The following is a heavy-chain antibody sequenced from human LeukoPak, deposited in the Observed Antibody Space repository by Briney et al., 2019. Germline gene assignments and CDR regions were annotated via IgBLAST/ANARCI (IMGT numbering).Heavy chain of an antibody. J-gene: IGHJ6*03. CDR3: AKGPRGAAGYYYYYMDV. V-gene: IGHV3-23*01. D-gene: IGHD6-13*01. Sequence: GGSLRLSCAASGFTFSSYTMTWVRQAPGKGLEWVSAISGSGSRTYYADSVKGRFTISRDNSKNTLYLQMNSLRAEDTAVYYCAKGPRGAAGYYYYYMDVWGKGTTVTVSS. CDR2: ISGSGSRT. CDR1: GFTFSSYT.